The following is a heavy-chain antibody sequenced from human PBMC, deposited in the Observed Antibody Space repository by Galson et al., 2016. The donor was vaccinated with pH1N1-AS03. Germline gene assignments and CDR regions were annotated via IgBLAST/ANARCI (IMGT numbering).Heavy chain of an antibody. V-gene: IGHV4-61*02. D-gene: IGHD2-2*01. J-gene: IGHJ6*03. Sequence: LSLTCAVSGDSIRSDTYAWSWIRQPAEKGLEWVGRVYPGLSSNYNPSLKGRVTISVDTSKNQFSLKLRSVTAADTAVYYCAREGCGARSTTGCYASGLGRRSYMDVW. CDR1: GDSIRSDTYA. CDR2: VYPGLSS. CDR3: AREGCGARSTTGCYASGLGRRSYMDV.